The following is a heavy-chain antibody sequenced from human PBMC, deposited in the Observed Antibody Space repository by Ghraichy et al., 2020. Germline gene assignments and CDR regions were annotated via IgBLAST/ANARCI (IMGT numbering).Heavy chain of an antibody. D-gene: IGHD3-3*01. V-gene: IGHV3-30*18. CDR2: ISYDGSNK. Sequence: GESLNISCAASGFTFSSYGMHWVRQAPGKGLEWVAVISYDGSNKYYADSVKGRFTISRDNSKNTLYLQMNSLRAEDTAVYYCAKVLNAIFGVEPLFDYWGQGTLVTVSS. CDR1: GFTFSSYG. J-gene: IGHJ4*02. CDR3: AKVLNAIFGVEPLFDY.